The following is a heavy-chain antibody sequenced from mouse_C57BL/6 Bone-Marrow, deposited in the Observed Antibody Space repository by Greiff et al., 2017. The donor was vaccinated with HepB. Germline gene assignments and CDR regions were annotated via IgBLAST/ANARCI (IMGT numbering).Heavy chain of an antibody. Sequence: QVQLQQPGTELVKPGASVKLSYKASGYTFTSYWMHWVKQRPGQGLEWIGNINPNNGGTNYNEKFKSKATLTVDKSSSTAYMQLSSLTSEDSAVYYCARFLYYYAYAMDYWGQGTSVTVSS. V-gene: IGHV1-53*01. CDR3: ARFLYYYAYAMDY. CDR1: GYTFTSYW. D-gene: IGHD1-1*01. J-gene: IGHJ4*01. CDR2: INPNNGGT.